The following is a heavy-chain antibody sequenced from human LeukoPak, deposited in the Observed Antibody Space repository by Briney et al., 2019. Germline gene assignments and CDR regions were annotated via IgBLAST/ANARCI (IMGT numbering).Heavy chain of an antibody. V-gene: IGHV3-30-3*01. J-gene: IGHJ4*02. CDR1: GFTFSSYA. CDR2: ISYDGSNK. CDR3: ARGPSNVEMATIEGSQHFDY. D-gene: IGHD5-24*01. Sequence: AGGSLRLSCAASGFTFSSYAMHWVRQAPGKGLEWVAVISYDGSNKYYTDSVKGRFTISRDNSKNTLYLQMDSLRAEDTAVYYCARGPSNVEMATIEGSQHFDYWGQGTLVTVSS.